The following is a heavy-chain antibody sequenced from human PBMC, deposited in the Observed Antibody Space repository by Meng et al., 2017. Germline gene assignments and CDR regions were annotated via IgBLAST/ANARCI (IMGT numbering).Heavy chain of an antibody. Sequence: QVQLVQAGAEVKKPGSSVKVSCKASGGTFSSYAMHWVRQAPGKGLEWVAVISYDGSNKYYADSVKGRFTISRDNSKNTLYLQMNSLRAEDTAVYYCASGGRSYDAFDIWGQGTMVTVSS. V-gene: IGHV3-30*04. CDR3: ASGGRSYDAFDI. D-gene: IGHD3-10*01. CDR2: ISYDGSNK. CDR1: GGTFSSYA. J-gene: IGHJ3*02.